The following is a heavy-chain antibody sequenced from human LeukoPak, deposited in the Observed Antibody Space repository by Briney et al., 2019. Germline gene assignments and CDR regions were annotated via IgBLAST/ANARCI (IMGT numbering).Heavy chain of an antibody. CDR2: IYHSGTT. J-gene: IGHJ4*02. D-gene: IGHD3-3*01. CDR1: GVAISRGGYA. Sequence: SETLSLTCAVSGVAISRGGYAWNWIRQPPGKGLEWIAYIYHSGTTYYNPSLKSRVTISVDTSKNQFSLKLNSVTAADTAVYFCARDGGGRLEYFFDYWGQGTLVTVSS. CDR3: ARDGGGRLEYFFDY. V-gene: IGHV4-30-2*01.